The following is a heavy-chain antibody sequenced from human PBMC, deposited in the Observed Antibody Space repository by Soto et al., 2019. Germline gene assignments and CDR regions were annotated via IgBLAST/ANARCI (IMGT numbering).Heavy chain of an antibody. Sequence: GGSLRLSCAASGFTFTNYTMHWVRQAPGKGLEWVALISYDEIDKYYADAVKGRFTISRDNSKNTLYLQMDSLRAEDTAVYYCAGRSGSSDYWGRGTLVTVSS. CDR3: AGRSGSSDY. CDR2: ISYDEIDK. CDR1: GFTFTNYT. J-gene: IGHJ4*02. V-gene: IGHV3-30*04. D-gene: IGHD3-10*01.